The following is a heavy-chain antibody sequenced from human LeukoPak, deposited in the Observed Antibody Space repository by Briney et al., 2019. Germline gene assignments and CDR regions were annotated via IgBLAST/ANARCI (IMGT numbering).Heavy chain of an antibody. D-gene: IGHD6-19*01. CDR3: ASLAVAGLSEGY. J-gene: IGHJ4*02. Sequence: SETLSLTCTVSGVSISSDSYYWAWIRQPPGKGLEWIASIYYSGSTYYNPSLKSRVTISVDTSRNQFSLKLNSVTAADTAVFYCASLAVAGLSEGYWGQGTLVIVSS. CDR1: GVSISSDSYY. V-gene: IGHV4-39*01. CDR2: IYYSGST.